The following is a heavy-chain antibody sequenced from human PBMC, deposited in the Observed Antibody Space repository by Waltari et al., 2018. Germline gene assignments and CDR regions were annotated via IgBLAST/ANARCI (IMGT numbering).Heavy chain of an antibody. CDR2: LYTSGGT. CDR1: GASIRSGSYC. D-gene: IGHD3-22*01. Sequence: QVQLQESGPGLVKPSQTLSLTCTVSGASIRSGSYCWSWIRPPAGKGLEWIGRLYTSGGTKYNPSRGSRVTISVDTSKNQFSLKLTSVTAADTAVYYCARCDYYQSSGYYAYWGQGTLVTVSS. CDR3: ARCDYYQSSGYYAY. V-gene: IGHV4-61*02. J-gene: IGHJ4*02.